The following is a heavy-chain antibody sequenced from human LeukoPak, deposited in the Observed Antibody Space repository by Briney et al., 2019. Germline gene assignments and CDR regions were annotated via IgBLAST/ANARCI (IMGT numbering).Heavy chain of an antibody. J-gene: IGHJ3*02. CDR2: INHSGST. V-gene: IGHV4-34*01. D-gene: IGHD3-9*01. CDR1: GGSFSGYY. Sequence: PSETLSLSCAVYGGSFSGYYWSWIRQPPGKGLEWIGEINHSGSTNYNPSLKSRVTISVDTSKNQFSLKLSSVTAADTAVYYCARGPGADYDILTGYYPDDAFDIWGQGTMVTVSS. CDR3: ARGPGADYDILTGYYPDDAFDI.